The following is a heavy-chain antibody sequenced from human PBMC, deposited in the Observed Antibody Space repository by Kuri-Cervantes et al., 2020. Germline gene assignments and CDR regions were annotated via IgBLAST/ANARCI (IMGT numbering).Heavy chain of an antibody. V-gene: IGHV1-2*02. CDR3: ARGWGYSYDYG. CDR2: INPNSDGT. J-gene: IGHJ4*02. Sequence: ASVKVSCKTSGYTFIGYFMHWVRQAPGQGLEWMGWINPNSDGTNYAQKFQGRVTMTRNTSISTAYMELSSLRSEDTAVYYCARGWGYSYDYGWGQGTLVTVSS. D-gene: IGHD5-18*01. CDR1: GYTFIGYF.